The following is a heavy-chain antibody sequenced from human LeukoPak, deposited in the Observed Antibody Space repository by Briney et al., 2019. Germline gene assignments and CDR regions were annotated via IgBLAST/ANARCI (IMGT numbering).Heavy chain of an antibody. D-gene: IGHD6-19*01. Sequence: SSETLSLTCTVYGGSFSGYYWSWIRQPPGRGLEWIGEANHSGNTAYNPSLKRRVTISVDTSKNQFSLKLRSVTAADTAVYYCATRTSGLDYWGQGNLVTVSS. CDR2: ANHSGNT. CDR3: ATRTSGLDY. CDR1: GGSFSGYY. V-gene: IGHV4-34*01. J-gene: IGHJ4*02.